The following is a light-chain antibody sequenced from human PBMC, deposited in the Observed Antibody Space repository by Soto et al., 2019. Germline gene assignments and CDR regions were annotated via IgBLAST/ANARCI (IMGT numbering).Light chain of an antibody. CDR2: AAS. CDR1: QSINTY. V-gene: IGKV1-39*01. J-gene: IGKJ5*01. Sequence: DIQMTQSPSSLSASVGDRVTITCRASQSINTYLNLYQQKPGKAPKLLIYAASNLQSGVPSRFSGSGSGTDFTLTISSLQPEDFATYYCQQSYSTPITFGQGTRLEI. CDR3: QQSYSTPIT.